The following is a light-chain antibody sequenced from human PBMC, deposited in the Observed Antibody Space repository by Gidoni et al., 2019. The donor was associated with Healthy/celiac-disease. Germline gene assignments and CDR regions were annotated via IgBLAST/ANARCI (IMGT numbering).Light chain of an antibody. CDR3: QQSYSTRVT. CDR2: AAS. CDR1: QSISSY. J-gene: IGKJ2*01. V-gene: IGKV1-39*01. Sequence: DIQMTQSPSSLSASVGDRVTITCRASQSISSYLNWYQQKPGKAPKLLIYAASSLQSGVPSRFSGSGSGTDFTLTISSLQPEDVATYYCQQSYSTRVTFGQGTKLEIK.